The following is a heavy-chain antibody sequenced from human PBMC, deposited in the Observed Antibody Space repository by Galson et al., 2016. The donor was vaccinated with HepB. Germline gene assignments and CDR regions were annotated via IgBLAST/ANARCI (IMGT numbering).Heavy chain of an antibody. CDR3: ARDGTGTGSYSGAFY. CDR1: GFSFSGSG. V-gene: IGHV3-48*04. Sequence: SLRLSCAASGFSFSGSGMHRVRQAPGKGLEWISYIDGESGIILYADSVKGRFTISRDNAENSLHLQMNTLRGEDTAVYYCARDGTGTGSYSGAFYWGQGALVTVSS. D-gene: IGHD1-26*01. CDR2: IDGESGII. J-gene: IGHJ4*02.